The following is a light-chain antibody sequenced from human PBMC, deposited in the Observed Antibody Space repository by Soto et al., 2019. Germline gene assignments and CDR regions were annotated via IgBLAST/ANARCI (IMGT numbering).Light chain of an antibody. V-gene: IGKV4-1*01. Sequence: DIVMTQSPDSLAVSLGARATINCKSSQSLLYTSNNKNYLAWYQQKPGQAPRVLIYGASSRATGIPDRFSGSGSGTDFTLTIRRLEPEDFAVYYCQQYGSSTWTFGQGTKVDIK. J-gene: IGKJ1*01. CDR2: GAS. CDR1: QSLLYTSNNKNY. CDR3: QQYGSSTWT.